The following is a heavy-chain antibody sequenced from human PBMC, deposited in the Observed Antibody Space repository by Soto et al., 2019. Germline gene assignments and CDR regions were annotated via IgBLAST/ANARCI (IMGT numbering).Heavy chain of an antibody. CDR1: GFTFSDYY. V-gene: IGHV1-2*02. CDR3: ARERYQVLSYGMDV. Sequence: ASVKVSCKASGFTFSDYYMHWVREAPGQGLEWMGWLNPKSGGTTYAQKFQGRLTLSRDTSINTAYMELSRLSIDDTALYYCARERYQVLSYGMDVWGQGXTVTVSS. D-gene: IGHD2-2*01. J-gene: IGHJ6*02. CDR2: LNPKSGGT.